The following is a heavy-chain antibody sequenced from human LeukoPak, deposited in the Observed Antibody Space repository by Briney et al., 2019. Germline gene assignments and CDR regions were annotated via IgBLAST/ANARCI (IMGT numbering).Heavy chain of an antibody. V-gene: IGHV3-33*06. CDR1: GFTFRSYG. Sequence: GRSLRLSCTVSGFTFRSYGMHWVRQAPGKGLEWVAVIWYDGSNKFYADSVNDRFTISRDNLRNTLYLQMNSLRVEDTAVYYCAKGTYGMDVWGQGTTVTVSS. J-gene: IGHJ6*02. D-gene: IGHD1-1*01. CDR3: AKGTYGMDV. CDR2: IWYDGSNK.